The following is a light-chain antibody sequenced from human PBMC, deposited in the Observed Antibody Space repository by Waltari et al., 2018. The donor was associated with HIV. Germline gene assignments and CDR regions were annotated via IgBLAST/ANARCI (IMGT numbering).Light chain of an antibody. CDR3: CSYAGSNTFNYV. CDR2: DVS. J-gene: IGLJ1*01. CDR1: SSDVGGYNY. V-gene: IGLV2-23*02. Sequence: QSALTQPASVSGSPGQSITISCTGTSSDVGGYNYVSWYQRHPGKAPKLMIYDVSKRPSGVSNRFSGSKAGNTASLTISGLQAEDEADYYCCSYAGSNTFNYVFGTGTKVTVL.